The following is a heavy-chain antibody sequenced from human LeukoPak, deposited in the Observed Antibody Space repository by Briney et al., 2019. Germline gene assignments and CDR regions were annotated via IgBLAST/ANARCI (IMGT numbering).Heavy chain of an antibody. D-gene: IGHD2-15*01. V-gene: IGHV1-18*01. CDR3: ARDMGYCSGGSCPFDP. CDR1: GYTFTSYG. J-gene: IGHJ5*02. Sequence: ASVKVSCKASGYTFTSYGISWVRQAPGQGLEWMGWISAYNGNTNYAQKLQGRVTMTTDTSTGTAYMELRSLRSDDTAVYYCARDMGYCSGGSCPFDPWGQGTLVTVSS. CDR2: ISAYNGNT.